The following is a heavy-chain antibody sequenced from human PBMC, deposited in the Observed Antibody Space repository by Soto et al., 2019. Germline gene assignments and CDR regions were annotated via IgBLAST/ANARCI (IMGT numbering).Heavy chain of an antibody. CDR2: IYYSGST. D-gene: IGHD2-15*01. CDR3: ARAVVVVSNWFDP. Sequence: SLSLTCTVSGGSICSGGYYWSWIRQHPGKGLEWIGYIYYSGSTYYNPSLKSRVTISVDTSKNQFSLKLSSVTAADTAVYYCARAVVVVSNWFDPWGQGTLVTVSS. CDR1: GGSICSGGYY. J-gene: IGHJ5*02. V-gene: IGHV4-31*03.